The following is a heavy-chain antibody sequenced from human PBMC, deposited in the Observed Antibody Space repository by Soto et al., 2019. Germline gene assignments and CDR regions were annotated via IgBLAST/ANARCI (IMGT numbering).Heavy chain of an antibody. J-gene: IGHJ4*02. CDR1: GYTFTSYG. CDR3: ASHPRAYYDSSGYYLY. CDR2: ISAYNGNT. D-gene: IGHD3-22*01. V-gene: IGHV1-18*01. Sequence: VKVSCKASGYTFTSYGISWVRQAPGQGLEWMGWISAYNGNTNYAQKLQGRVTMTTDTSTSTAYMELRSLRSDDTAVYYCASHPRAYYDSSGYYLYWGQGTLVTVSS.